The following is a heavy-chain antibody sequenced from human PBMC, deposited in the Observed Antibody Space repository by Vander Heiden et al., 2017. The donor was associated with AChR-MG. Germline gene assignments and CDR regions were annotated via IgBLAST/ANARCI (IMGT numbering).Heavy chain of an antibody. CDR3: ARGRYPIAAAGTPYYYYYYMDV. J-gene: IGHJ6*03. CDR1: GGTFSSYA. CDR2: IIPIFGTA. V-gene: IGHV1-69*01. D-gene: IGHD6-13*01. Sequence: QVQLVQSGAEVKKPGSSVKVSCKASGGTFSSYAISWVGQAPGTGLEWMGGIIPIFGTANYAQKFQGRVTITADESTSTAYMELSSLRSEDTAVYYCARGRYPIAAAGTPYYYYYYMDVWGKGTTVTVSS.